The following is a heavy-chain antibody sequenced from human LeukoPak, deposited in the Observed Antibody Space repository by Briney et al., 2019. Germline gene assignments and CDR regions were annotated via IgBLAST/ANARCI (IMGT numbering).Heavy chain of an antibody. CDR3: ARRREYCSSTSCYDDNWFDP. J-gene: IGHJ5*02. Sequence: GESLKISCKGSGYSFSIYWIGWVRQMPGKGLEWMGIIYPGDSDVIYSPSFQGQVTISVDKSTSTAYMQWSSLKASDTAIYYCARRREYCSSTSCYDDNWFDPWGQGTLVTVSS. D-gene: IGHD2-2*01. CDR1: GYSFSIYW. V-gene: IGHV5-51*01. CDR2: IYPGDSDV.